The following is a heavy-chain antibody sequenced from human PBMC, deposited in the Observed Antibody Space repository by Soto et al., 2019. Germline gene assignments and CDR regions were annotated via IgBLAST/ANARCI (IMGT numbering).Heavy chain of an antibody. V-gene: IGHV3-30-3*01. Sequence: GGSLRLSCAASGFTFSSYAMHWVRQAPGKWLEWVAVISYDGSNKYYADSVKGRFTISRDNSKNTLYLQMNSLRAEDTAVYYCARDLGHTYYYDSSGYPDWGQGXLVTVPS. D-gene: IGHD3-22*01. CDR2: ISYDGSNK. J-gene: IGHJ4*02. CDR3: ARDLGHTYYYDSSGYPD. CDR1: GFTFSSYA.